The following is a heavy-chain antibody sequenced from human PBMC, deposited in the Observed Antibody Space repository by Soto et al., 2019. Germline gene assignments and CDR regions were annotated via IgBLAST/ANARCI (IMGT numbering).Heavy chain of an antibody. CDR2: IIPIFGTA. CDR3: RIVLVPAAQGDYGMDV. CDR1: GGTFSSYA. J-gene: IGHJ6*02. D-gene: IGHD2-2*01. V-gene: IGHV1-69*12. Sequence: QVQLVQSGAEVKKPGSSVKVSCKASGGTFSSYAISWVRQAPGQGLEWMGGIIPIFGTANYAQKFQGRVTITADESTRTAYMELSSLRSEDTAVYYCRIVLVPAAQGDYGMDVWGQGTTVTVSS.